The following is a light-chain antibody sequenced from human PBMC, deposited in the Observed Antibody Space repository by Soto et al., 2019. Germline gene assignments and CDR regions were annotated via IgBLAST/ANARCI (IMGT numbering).Light chain of an antibody. Sequence: EIVLTHSPGPLSLSPGERATLSCRASQTISSTFLAWYRQRLGQAPRLLIYGASRRATGIPDRVSGSGSGTDFTLAISRLAPEDFAVYYCHQFGRSPTFGGETEVEIK. CDR1: QTISSTF. J-gene: IGKJ4*01. V-gene: IGKV3-20*01. CDR2: GAS. CDR3: HQFGRSPT.